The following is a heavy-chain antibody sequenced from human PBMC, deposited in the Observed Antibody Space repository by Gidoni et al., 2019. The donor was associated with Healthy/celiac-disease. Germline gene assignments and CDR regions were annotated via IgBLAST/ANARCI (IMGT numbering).Heavy chain of an antibody. CDR3: ARATYYGSGTRDAFDI. J-gene: IGHJ3*02. CDR2: IIPILGIA. D-gene: IGHD3-10*01. CDR1: GGTFSSYT. Sequence: QVQLVQSGAEVKKPGSSVKVSCKASGGTFSSYTISWVRQAPGQGLEWMGRIIPILGIANYAQKFQGRVTITADKSTSTAYMELSSLRSEDTAVYYCARATYYGSGTRDAFDIWGQGTMVTVSS. V-gene: IGHV1-69*02.